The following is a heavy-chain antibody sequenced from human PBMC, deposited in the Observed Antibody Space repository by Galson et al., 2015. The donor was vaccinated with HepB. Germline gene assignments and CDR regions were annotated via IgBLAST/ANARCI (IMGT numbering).Heavy chain of an antibody. Sequence: SLRLSCAASGFTFSSYAMHWVRQAPGKGLEWVAVISYDGSNKYDADSVKGRFTISRDNSKNTLYLQMNSLRAEDTAVYYCAGDGRLVANYYYYGMDVWGQGTTVTVSS. CDR2: ISYDGSNK. V-gene: IGHV3-30*04. CDR1: GFTFSSYA. CDR3: AGDGRLVANYYYYGMDV. D-gene: IGHD2-15*01. J-gene: IGHJ6*02.